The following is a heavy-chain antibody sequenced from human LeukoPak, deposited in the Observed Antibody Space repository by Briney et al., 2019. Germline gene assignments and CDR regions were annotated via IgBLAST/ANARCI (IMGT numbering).Heavy chain of an antibody. CDR1: GGTFSSYA. Sequence: GASVKVSCKASGGTFSSYAISWVRQAPGQGLEWTGGIIPIFGTANYAQKFQGRVTITTDESTSTAYMELSSLRSDDTAVYYCARESEGIAARNPWGQGTLVTVSS. D-gene: IGHD6-6*01. CDR3: ARESEGIAARNP. CDR2: IIPIFGTA. V-gene: IGHV1-69*05. J-gene: IGHJ5*02.